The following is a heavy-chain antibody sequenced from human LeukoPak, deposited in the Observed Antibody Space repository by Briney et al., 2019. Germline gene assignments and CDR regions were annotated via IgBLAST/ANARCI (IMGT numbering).Heavy chain of an antibody. Sequence: PSETLSLTCAVSGGPFSGYFWNWIRQPPGKGLEWIGEVSHSGATNYNPSLRSRVTISLDAPKNHFSLNLSSLTAADTAVYYCARTSPHGHYDFWSGYYTQGYFDYWGQGTLVTVSS. D-gene: IGHD3-3*01. CDR1: GGPFSGYF. J-gene: IGHJ4*02. V-gene: IGHV4-34*01. CDR2: VSHSGAT. CDR3: ARTSPHGHYDFWSGYYTQGYFDY.